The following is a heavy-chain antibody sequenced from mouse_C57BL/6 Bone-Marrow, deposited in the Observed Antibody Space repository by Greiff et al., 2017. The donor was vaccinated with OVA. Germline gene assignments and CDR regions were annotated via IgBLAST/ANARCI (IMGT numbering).Heavy chain of an antibody. CDR2: IYPGDGDT. CDR3: ERSRLLRPLSYAMDY. Sequence: QVQLQQSGPELVKPGASVKISCKASGYAFSSSWMNWVKQRPGKGLEWIGRIYPGDGDTNYNGKFKGKATLTADKSSSTAYMQLSSLTSEDSAVYICERSRLLRPLSYAMDYWGQGTSVTVSS. J-gene: IGHJ4*01. V-gene: IGHV1-82*01. CDR1: GYAFSSSW. D-gene: IGHD2-3*01.